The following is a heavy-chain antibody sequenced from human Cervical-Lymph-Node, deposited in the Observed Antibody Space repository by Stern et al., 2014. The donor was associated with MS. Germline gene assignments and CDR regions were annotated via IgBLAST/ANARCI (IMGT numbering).Heavy chain of an antibody. CDR1: CGSISSYY. D-gene: IGHD6-13*01. V-gene: IGHV4-59*01. CDR3: ARHQQLVVGDYFDY. J-gene: IGHJ4*02. Sequence: VQLVESCPGLVKPSETLSLTCTVSCGSISSYYWSWIRQPPGKGLEWIGYIYYSGSTNYNPSLKSRVTISVDTSKNQFSLKLSSVTAADTAVYYCARHQQLVVGDYFDYWGQGTLVTVSS. CDR2: IYYSGST.